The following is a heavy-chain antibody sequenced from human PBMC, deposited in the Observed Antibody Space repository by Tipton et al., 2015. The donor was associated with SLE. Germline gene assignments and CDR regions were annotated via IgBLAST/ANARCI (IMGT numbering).Heavy chain of an antibody. J-gene: IGHJ4*02. V-gene: IGHV5-10-1*01. CDR2: IDPSDSYT. Sequence: QLVQSGAEVKKPGESLRISCKVSGNSFTSYWINWVRQMPGKGLEWMGRIDPSDSYTNYSPSFQGHVTISADKSVSTAYVQWSSLKASDTAMYYCATGGDGYNFPYWGQGTLVTVSS. CDR1: GNSFTSYW. CDR3: ATGGDGYNFPY. D-gene: IGHD5-24*01.